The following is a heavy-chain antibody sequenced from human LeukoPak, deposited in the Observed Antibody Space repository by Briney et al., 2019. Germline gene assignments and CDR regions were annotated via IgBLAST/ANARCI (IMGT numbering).Heavy chain of an antibody. CDR3: ATMQWFFYMDV. Sequence: GGSLRLSCVDSEFTFSRYWMHWVRQAPGKGLEWVATISSHGDATHYADSVKGLFTISRDNSMNTVYLQMTSLRAEDTALYYCATMQWFFYMDVWGKGATVTVSS. J-gene: IGHJ6*04. V-gene: IGHV3-23*01. CDR2: ISSHGDAT. D-gene: IGHD3/OR15-3a*01. CDR1: EFTFSRYW.